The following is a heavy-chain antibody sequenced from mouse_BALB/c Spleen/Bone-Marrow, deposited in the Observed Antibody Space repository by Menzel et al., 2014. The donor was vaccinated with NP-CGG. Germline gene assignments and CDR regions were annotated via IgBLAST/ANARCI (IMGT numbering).Heavy chain of an antibody. Sequence: EVKLMESGGGLVQPGGFLRLSCATSGFTFTDHYMSWVRQPPGKALEWLGFIRNKANGYTTEYSASVKGRFTISRDNSQSIVHLQMNTLRAEDSATYYCARDYLYYFDYWGQGTTLTVSS. V-gene: IGHV7-3*02. J-gene: IGHJ2*01. CDR1: GFTFTDHY. D-gene: IGHD2-1*01. CDR2: IRNKANGYTT. CDR3: ARDYLYYFDY.